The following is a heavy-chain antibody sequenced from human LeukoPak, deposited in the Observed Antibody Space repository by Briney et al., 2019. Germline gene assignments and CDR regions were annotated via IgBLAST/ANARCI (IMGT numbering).Heavy chain of an antibody. J-gene: IGHJ3*02. D-gene: IGHD3-22*01. CDR2: MNPNSGHT. Sequence: GASVNVSCKASGYTFTSYDINWVRQATGQGLEWMGWMNPNSGHTGYAQKFQGRVTITRNTSISTAYMELSSLRSEDTAVYYCARGTYDSSGDFLRGPIHGDAFDIWGQGTMVTVSS. CDR1: GYTFTSYD. CDR3: ARGTYDSSGDFLRGPIHGDAFDI. V-gene: IGHV1-8*03.